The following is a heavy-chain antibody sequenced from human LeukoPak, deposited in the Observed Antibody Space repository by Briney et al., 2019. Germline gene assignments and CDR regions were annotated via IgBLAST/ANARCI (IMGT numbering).Heavy chain of an antibody. Sequence: SVKVSCKASGGTFSSYAISWVRQAPGQGLEWMGGIIPIFGTANYAQKFQGRVTITTDESTSTAYMELSSLRSEDTAVYYCASSTSGSYYNGGFRENDYWGQGTLVTVSS. D-gene: IGHD3-10*01. CDR1: GGTFSSYA. J-gene: IGHJ4*02. CDR2: IIPIFGTA. V-gene: IGHV1-69*05. CDR3: ASSTSGSYYNGGFRENDY.